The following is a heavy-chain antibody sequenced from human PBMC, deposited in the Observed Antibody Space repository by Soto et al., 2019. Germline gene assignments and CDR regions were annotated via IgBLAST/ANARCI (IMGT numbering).Heavy chain of an antibody. D-gene: IGHD6-13*01. J-gene: IGHJ5*01. Sequence: SLRLSCAASGFTFSSYGMHWVRQAPGKGLEWVAVIWYDGSKKYYGDSVKGRFTISRDNSQNTMYLPMNSLRSDDTAVYYCARRLEQQLLLADSCGQATKVTVS. CDR1: GFTFSSYG. CDR2: IWYDGSKK. V-gene: IGHV3-33*01. CDR3: ARRLEQQLLLADS.